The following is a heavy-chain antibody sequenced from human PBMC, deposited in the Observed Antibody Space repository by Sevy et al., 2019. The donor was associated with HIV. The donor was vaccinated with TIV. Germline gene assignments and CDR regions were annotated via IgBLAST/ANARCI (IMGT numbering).Heavy chain of an antibody. D-gene: IGHD3-10*01. V-gene: IGHV4-31*03. Sequence: SETLSLTCTVSGGSISSGGYYWSWIRQHPGKGLEWIGYIYYSGSTYYNPSLKSRVTISVDTSKNQFSLKLSSVTAADTAVYYCARDSGTETGGEASVFDYWGQGTLVTVSS. CDR2: IYYSGST. J-gene: IGHJ4*02. CDR3: ARDSGTETGGEASVFDY. CDR1: GGSISSGGYY.